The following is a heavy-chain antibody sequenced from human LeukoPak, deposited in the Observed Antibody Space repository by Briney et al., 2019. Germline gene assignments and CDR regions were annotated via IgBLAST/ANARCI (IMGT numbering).Heavy chain of an antibody. V-gene: IGHV3-7*01. Sequence: GGSLRLSCAASGFTFSSFGMHWVRQAPGKGLEWLANIKEDGSDKNYVDSVRGRFIISRDNAKNSLFLQMNSLRAEDTAVYYCARDGWRAINYWGQGTLVTVS. D-gene: IGHD5-24*01. CDR1: GFTFSSFG. CDR3: ARDGWRAINY. J-gene: IGHJ4*02. CDR2: IKEDGSDK.